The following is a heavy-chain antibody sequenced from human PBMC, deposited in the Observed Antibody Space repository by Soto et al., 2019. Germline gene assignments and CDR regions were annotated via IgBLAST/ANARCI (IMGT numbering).Heavy chain of an antibody. CDR1: GFSLSTSGMC. CDR3: ARMRFWSGYYTYFDY. J-gene: IGHJ4*02. D-gene: IGHD3-3*01. V-gene: IGHV2-70*01. Sequence: VSGPTLVNPTQTLTLTCTFSGFSLSTSGMCVSWIRQPPGRALEWLALIDWDDDKYYSTSLKTRLTISKDTSKNQVVLTMTNMDPVDTATYYCARMRFWSGYYTYFDYWGQGTQVTVSS. CDR2: IDWDDDK.